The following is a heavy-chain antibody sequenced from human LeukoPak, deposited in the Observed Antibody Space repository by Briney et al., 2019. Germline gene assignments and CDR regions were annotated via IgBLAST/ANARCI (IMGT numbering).Heavy chain of an antibody. Sequence: GGSLRLSCSASGFTFSNYAMSWVRQAPGKGLEWVSTISGSGGSTYYADSVKGRFTISRDSPENTLYLQMNSLRVEDTAVYYCAKDRYCSGTSCYAGFDYWGQETLVTVSS. CDR1: GFTFSNYA. D-gene: IGHD2-2*01. V-gene: IGHV3-23*01. CDR2: ISGSGGST. CDR3: AKDRYCSGTSCYAGFDY. J-gene: IGHJ4*02.